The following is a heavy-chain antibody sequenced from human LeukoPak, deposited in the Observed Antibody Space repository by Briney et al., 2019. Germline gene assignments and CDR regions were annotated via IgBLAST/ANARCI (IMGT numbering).Heavy chain of an antibody. J-gene: IGHJ3*02. CDR1: GGSISSYY. Sequence: SETLSLTCTVSGGSISSYYWSWIRQPAGKGLEWIGRIYTSGSTNYNPSLKSRVTISVDTSKNQFSLKLSSVTAADTAVYYCARGGDFWSGSDAFDIWGQGTTVTVSA. CDR2: IYTSGST. V-gene: IGHV4-4*07. CDR3: ARGGDFWSGSDAFDI. D-gene: IGHD3-3*01.